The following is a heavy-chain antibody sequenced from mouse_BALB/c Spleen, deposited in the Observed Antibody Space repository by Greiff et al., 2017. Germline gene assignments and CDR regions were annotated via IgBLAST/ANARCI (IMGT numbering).Heavy chain of an antibody. CDR2: INSNGGST. V-gene: IGHV5-6-3*01. Sequence: EVKLMESGGGLVQPGGSLKLSCAASGFTFSSYGMSFFLQTPDKRLELVATINSNGGSTYYPDSVKGRFTISRDNAKNTLYLQMSSLKSEDTAMYYCARGNYITTVVDYFDYWGQGTTLTVSS. D-gene: IGHD1-1*01. J-gene: IGHJ2*01. CDR1: GFTFSSYG. CDR3: ARGNYITTVVDYFDY.